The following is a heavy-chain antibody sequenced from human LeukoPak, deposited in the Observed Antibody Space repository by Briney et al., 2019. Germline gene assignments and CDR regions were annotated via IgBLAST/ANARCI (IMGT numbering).Heavy chain of an antibody. CDR3: ARDRGFGENYLFDS. V-gene: IGHV3-48*01. J-gene: IGHJ4*01. CDR1: GFTFDNYS. CDR2: ISSSSGTI. Sequence: GGSLRLSCAASGFTFDNYSMDWVRQAPGKGLEWLSYISSSSGTIYYADSVKGRFTISRDNAKNSLYLQMNSLTAEDTAVYYCARDRGFGENYLFDSWGHGILVTVSS. D-gene: IGHD3-10*01.